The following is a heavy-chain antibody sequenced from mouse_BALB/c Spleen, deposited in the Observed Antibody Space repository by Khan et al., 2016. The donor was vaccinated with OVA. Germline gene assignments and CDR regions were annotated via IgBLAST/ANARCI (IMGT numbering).Heavy chain of an antibody. CDR3: ARMARK. CDR2: IDXPNGNT. J-gene: IGHJ2*01. V-gene: IGHV14-3*02. CDR1: GLNFKATN. Sequence: EVQLQQSGAELVKPGPPVKLSCKASGLNFKATNIHWLNHWPEQGLEWIGRIDXPNGNTKYDPKFQGKATITADTSSNTAYLQLSSLTSEDTAVYYCARMARKWGQGTTLTVSS.